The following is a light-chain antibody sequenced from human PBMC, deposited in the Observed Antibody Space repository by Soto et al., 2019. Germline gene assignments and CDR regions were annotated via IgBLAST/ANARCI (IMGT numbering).Light chain of an antibody. Sequence: QAVVTQPPSASGTPGQGVTISCSGSSSNIGSDAGYNYVYWYQQFPGTAPKLLIFRNDQRPSGVPDRISGSKSGTSASLAISGLRSEDEAEYYCASWDDSLSGWVFGGGTKLTVL. V-gene: IGLV1-47*01. CDR3: ASWDDSLSGWV. CDR1: SSNIGSDAGYNY. CDR2: RND. J-gene: IGLJ3*02.